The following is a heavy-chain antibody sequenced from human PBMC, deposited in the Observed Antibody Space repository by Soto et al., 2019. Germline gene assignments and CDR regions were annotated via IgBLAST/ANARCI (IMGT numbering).Heavy chain of an antibody. J-gene: IGHJ4*02. CDR3: ARDHIAAAGKNYFDY. CDR1: GGSISSGGYY. D-gene: IGHD6-13*01. V-gene: IGHV4-31*03. Sequence: QVQLQESGPGLVKPSQTLSLTCTVSGGSISSGGYYWSWIRQHPGKGLEWIGYIYYSGSTYYNPSLKSRVTISVDTSKNQFSLKLSSVTAADTAVYYCARDHIAAAGKNYFDYWGQGTLVTVSS. CDR2: IYYSGST.